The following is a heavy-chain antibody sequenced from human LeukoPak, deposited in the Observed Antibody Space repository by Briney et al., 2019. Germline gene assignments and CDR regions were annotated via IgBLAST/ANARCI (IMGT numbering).Heavy chain of an antibody. V-gene: IGHV1-2*02. D-gene: IGHD1-26*01. CDR3: ARGAVRVVGYFDY. CDR1: GYTFTYYY. J-gene: IGHJ4*02. Sequence: ASVKVSCMPCGYTFTYYYMHWVRQAPGQGLEWMGWINPNSGGTNYAQKFQGRVTMTRDTSISTAYMEMSRLTSDDTAVYYCARGAVRVVGYFDYWGQGTLVTVSS. CDR2: INPNSGGT.